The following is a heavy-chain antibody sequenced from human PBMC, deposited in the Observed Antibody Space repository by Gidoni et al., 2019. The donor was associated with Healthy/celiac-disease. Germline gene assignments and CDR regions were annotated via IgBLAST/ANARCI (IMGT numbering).Heavy chain of an antibody. D-gene: IGHD2-8*01. CDR2: SSGSGGST. V-gene: IGHV3-23*01. Sequence: EVQLLESGGGLVQPGGSLRLSCAASGFTFSSYAMSWVRQAPGKGLEWVSASSGSGGSTYYADSVKGRFTISRDNSKNTLYLQMNSLRAEDTAVYYCAKLPLMVYALALFDYWGQGTLVTVSS. J-gene: IGHJ4*02. CDR3: AKLPLMVYALALFDY. CDR1: GFTFSSYA.